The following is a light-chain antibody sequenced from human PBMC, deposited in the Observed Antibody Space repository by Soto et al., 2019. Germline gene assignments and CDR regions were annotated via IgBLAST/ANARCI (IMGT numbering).Light chain of an antibody. V-gene: IGLV2-8*01. J-gene: IGLJ3*02. Sequence: QSVLTKPPSASGSPGQSVAISCTGTSSDIGGYNSVSWYQQHPAKAPRLMIYEVNKSPSGVPDPFSGSKSGYTASLTVSGLXTEDEAFYYCSSSAGICHYLVFGGGTQFTVL. CDR3: SSSAGICHYLV. CDR1: SSDIGGYNS. CDR2: EVN.